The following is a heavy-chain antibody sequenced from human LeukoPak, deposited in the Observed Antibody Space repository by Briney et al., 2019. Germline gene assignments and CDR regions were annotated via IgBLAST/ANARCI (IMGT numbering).Heavy chain of an antibody. J-gene: IGHJ4*02. CDR1: GFAFSSYD. V-gene: IGHV3-23*01. Sequence: GGSLRLSCAASGFAFSSYDMTWVRQAPGKGLEWVSAISGSGGSTYYADSVKGRFTISRDNSKNTLYLQMNSLRAEDTAVYYCVKAGGSGSPYFGYWGQGTLVTVSS. CDR2: ISGSGGST. CDR3: VKAGGSGSPYFGY. D-gene: IGHD3-10*01.